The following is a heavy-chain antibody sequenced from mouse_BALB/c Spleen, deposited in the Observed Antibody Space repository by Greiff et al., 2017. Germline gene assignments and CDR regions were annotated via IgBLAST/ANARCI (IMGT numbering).Heavy chain of an antibody. CDR2: INPSTGYT. CDR3: ARGRRWFDY. CDR1: GYTFTSYW. D-gene: IGHD2-12*01. V-gene: IGHV1-7*01. Sequence: VQLQQSGAELAKPGASVKMSCKASGYTFTSYWMHWVKQRPGQGLEWIGYINPSTGYTEYNQKFKDKSTLTADKSTSTAYMQLSSLTSEDSAVYYCARGRRWFDYWGQGTTLTVSS. J-gene: IGHJ2*01.